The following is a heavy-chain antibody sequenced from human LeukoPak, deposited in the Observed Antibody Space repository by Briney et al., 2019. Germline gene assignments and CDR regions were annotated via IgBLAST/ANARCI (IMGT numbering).Heavy chain of an antibody. CDR1: GGSFSGYY. CDR3: ARGRTYYYGSGSNYYYGMDV. D-gene: IGHD3-10*01. Sequence: SETLSLTCAVYGGSFSGYYWSWIRQPPGKGLEWIGEINHSGSTNYNPSLKSRVTISVDTSKNQFSLKLSSVTAADTAVYYCARGRTYYYGSGSNYYYGMDVWGQGTTVNVSS. J-gene: IGHJ6*02. CDR2: INHSGST. V-gene: IGHV4-34*01.